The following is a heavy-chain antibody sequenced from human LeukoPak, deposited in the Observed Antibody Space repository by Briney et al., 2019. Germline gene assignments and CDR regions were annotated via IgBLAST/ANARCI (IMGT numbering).Heavy chain of an antibody. D-gene: IGHD1-26*01. J-gene: IGHJ4*02. CDR1: GYTFTSYD. Sequence: ASVKVSCKASGYTFTSYDINWVRQATGQGLEWMGWMNPNSGNTGYAQKFQGRVTMTRNTSISTAYMELSSLRSDDTAVFYCARGRLREGFDYWGQGTLVTVSS. V-gene: IGHV1-8*01. CDR2: MNPNSGNT. CDR3: ARGRLREGFDY.